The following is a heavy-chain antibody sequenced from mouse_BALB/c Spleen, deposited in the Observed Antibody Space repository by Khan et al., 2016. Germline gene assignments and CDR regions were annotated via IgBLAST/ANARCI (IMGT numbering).Heavy chain of an antibody. CDR3: TRYDGYYFDY. CDR1: GDSITSGY. V-gene: IGHV3-8*02. D-gene: IGHD2-3*01. Sequence: EVKLLESGPSLVKPSQTLSLTCSVTGDSITSGYWNWIRKFPGNKLEYMGYISYSGDTYYNPSLKSRISITRDTSKNQYYLQSNTVTTEDTATCYCTRYDGYYFDYWGQGTTLTVSS. J-gene: IGHJ2*01. CDR2: ISYSGDT.